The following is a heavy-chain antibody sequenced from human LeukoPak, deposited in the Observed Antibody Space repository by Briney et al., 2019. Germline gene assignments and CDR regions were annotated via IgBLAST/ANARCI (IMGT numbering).Heavy chain of an antibody. D-gene: IGHD1-1*01. CDR3: GKKYGLPTTTARSVQY. Sequence: PGGSLRLSCTASGFSFRSYAMNWVRQTPGKGLEWLSILSGDSDITHYADSVKGRFTISRDNSKNTLYLQMNSLRAEDTAIYYCGKKYGLPTTTARSVQYWGQGTLVTVSS. CDR1: GFSFRSYA. CDR2: LSGDSDIT. J-gene: IGHJ4*02. V-gene: IGHV3-23*01.